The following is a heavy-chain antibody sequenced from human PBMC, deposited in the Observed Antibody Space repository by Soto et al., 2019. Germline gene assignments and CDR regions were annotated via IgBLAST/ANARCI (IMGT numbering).Heavy chain of an antibody. D-gene: IGHD6-25*01. V-gene: IGHV1-69*13. Sequence: SVKVSCKASGGTFSSYAISWVRQAPGQGLEWMGGIIPIFGTANYAQKFQGRVTITADESTSTAYMELSSLRSEDTAVYYCAREAAPGDRYAFDIWGPGTILTVSS. CDR1: GGTFSSYA. J-gene: IGHJ3*02. CDR2: IIPIFGTA. CDR3: AREAAPGDRYAFDI.